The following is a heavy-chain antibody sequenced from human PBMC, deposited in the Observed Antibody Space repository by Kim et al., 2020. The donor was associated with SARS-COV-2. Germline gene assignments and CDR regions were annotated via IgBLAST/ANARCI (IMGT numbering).Heavy chain of an antibody. CDR3: ARSYSGSYYSRFDY. D-gene: IGHD1-26*01. Sequence: GGSLRLSCAASGFTFSSYAMHWVRKAPGQGLEWVAVISYDGSNKYYADSVKGRFTISRDNSKNTLYLQMNSLRAEDTAVYYCARSYSGSYYSRFDYWGQGTLVTVSS. CDR2: ISYDGSNK. V-gene: IGHV3-30-3*01. CDR1: GFTFSSYA. J-gene: IGHJ4*02.